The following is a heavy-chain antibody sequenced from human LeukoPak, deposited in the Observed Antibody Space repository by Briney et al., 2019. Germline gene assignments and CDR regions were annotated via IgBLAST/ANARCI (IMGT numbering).Heavy chain of an antibody. D-gene: IGHD3-22*01. CDR2: ISGSGGST. V-gene: IGHV3-23*01. Sequence: GGSLRLSCAASGFTFSNYAMSWVRQAPGKGLEWVSAISGSGGSTYYADSVKGRFTISRDNSKNTLYLQMNSLRAEDTAVYYCAKALYIPSYYYNSSGYYSFEPWGQETLVTVSS. CDR3: AKALYIPSYYYNSSGYYSFEP. J-gene: IGHJ5*02. CDR1: GFTFSNYA.